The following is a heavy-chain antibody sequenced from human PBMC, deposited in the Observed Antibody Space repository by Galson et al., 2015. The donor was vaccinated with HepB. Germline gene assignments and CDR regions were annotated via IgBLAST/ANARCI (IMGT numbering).Heavy chain of an antibody. D-gene: IGHD6-13*01. CDR3: ARDLPQAAAGTSIDY. J-gene: IGHJ4*02. V-gene: IGHV3-21*01. CDR2: ISSSSSYI. CDR1: GFTFSSYS. Sequence: SLRLSCAASGFTFSSYSMNWVRQVPGKGLEWVSSISSSSSYIYYADSVKGRFTISRDNAKNSLYLQMNSLRAEDTAVYYCARDLPQAAAGTSIDYWGQGTLVTVSS.